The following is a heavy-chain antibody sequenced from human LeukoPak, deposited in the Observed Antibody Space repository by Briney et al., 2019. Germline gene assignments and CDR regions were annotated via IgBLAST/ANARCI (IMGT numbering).Heavy chain of an antibody. Sequence: SETLSLTCTVSGGSISSYYWSWIRQAPGKGLEWIGYIYYSGSTNYNPSLKSRVTISVDTSKNQFSLKLSSVTAADTAVYYCARANSGYPPDYWGQGTLVTVSS. CDR3: ARANSGYPPDY. J-gene: IGHJ4*02. CDR2: IYYSGST. V-gene: IGHV4-59*01. CDR1: GGSISSYY. D-gene: IGHD3-22*01.